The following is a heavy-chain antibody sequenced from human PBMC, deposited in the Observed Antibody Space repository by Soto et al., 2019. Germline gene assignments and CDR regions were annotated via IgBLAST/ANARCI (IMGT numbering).Heavy chain of an antibody. Sequence: GASVKVSCKASGYTFTSYGISWVRQAPGQGLEWMAWISAYNHNTKYAQKFQGRLTMTTDASTSTAYMELRSLESDDTAVYYCARDEIAVHPGWFDSWGQGTLVTVSS. CDR1: GYTFTSYG. V-gene: IGHV1-18*04. D-gene: IGHD6-19*01. J-gene: IGHJ5*01. CDR3: ARDEIAVHPGWFDS. CDR2: ISAYNHNT.